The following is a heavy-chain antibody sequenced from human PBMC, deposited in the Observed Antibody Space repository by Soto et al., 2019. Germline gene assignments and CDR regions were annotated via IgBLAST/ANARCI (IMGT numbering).Heavy chain of an antibody. CDR1: GYTFITYD. V-gene: IGHV1-8*01. CDR3: ARRKGRSGPHYFDS. CDR2: MNPYNGNA. J-gene: IGHJ4*02. Sequence: ASVKVSCKASGYTFITYDINWVRQAPGQGLEWMGWMNPYNGNAGYAQKFQGRVTMTRNTSISTAYMELTSLKSNDTAVYFCARRKGRSGPHYFDSGAQGTLVTVS.